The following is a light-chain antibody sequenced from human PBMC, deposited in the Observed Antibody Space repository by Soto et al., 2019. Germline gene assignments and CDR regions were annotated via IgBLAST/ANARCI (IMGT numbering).Light chain of an antibody. CDR3: QQRSNLLFT. J-gene: IGKJ3*01. Sequence: EIVLTQSPATLSLSPGERATLSCRASQSVSSYLAWYQQRPGQAPRLLIYDASNRATGIPARFSGSGSGTDFTITISSLEPEDFAVYYCQQRSNLLFTFGPGTKVDIK. CDR2: DAS. CDR1: QSVSSY. V-gene: IGKV3-11*01.